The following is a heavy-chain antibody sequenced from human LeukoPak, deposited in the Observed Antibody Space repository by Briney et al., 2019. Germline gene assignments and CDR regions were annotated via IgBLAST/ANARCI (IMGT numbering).Heavy chain of an antibody. Sequence: ASVKVSCKASGGTFSSYAISWVRQAPGQGLEWMGIINPSGGSTSYAQKFQGRVTMTRDTSTSTVYMELSSLRSEDTAVYYCARKRSTVIDHWGQGTLVTVSS. V-gene: IGHV1-46*01. CDR2: INPSGGST. J-gene: IGHJ4*02. CDR3: ARKRSTVIDH. CDR1: GGTFSSYA. D-gene: IGHD6-13*01.